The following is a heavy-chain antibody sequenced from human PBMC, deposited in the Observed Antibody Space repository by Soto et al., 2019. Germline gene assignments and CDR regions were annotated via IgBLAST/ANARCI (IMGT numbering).Heavy chain of an antibody. V-gene: IGHV3-30-3*01. D-gene: IGHD6-6*01. J-gene: IGHJ6*02. CDR3: ARDYLSSPDAPESVYYYYYYGMDV. Sequence: SGGSLRLSCAASGFTFSSYAMHWVRQAPGKGLEWVAVISYDGSNKYYADSVKGRFTISRDNSKNTLYLQMNSLRAEDTAVYYCARDYLSSPDAPESVYYYYYYGMDVWGQGTTVTVSS. CDR1: GFTFSSYA. CDR2: ISYDGSNK.